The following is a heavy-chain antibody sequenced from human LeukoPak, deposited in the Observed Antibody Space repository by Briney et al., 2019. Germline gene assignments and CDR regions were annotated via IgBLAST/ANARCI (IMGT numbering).Heavy chain of an antibody. CDR3: ARHWNYVGYYMDV. Sequence: PSETLSLTCAVSGGSISSSNWWSWVRQPPGKGLEWIGSIYYSGSTYYNPSLKSRVTISVDTSKNQFSLKLSSVTAADTAVYYCARHWNYVGYYMDVWGKGTTVTVSS. D-gene: IGHD1-7*01. V-gene: IGHV4-4*02. CDR1: GGSISSSNW. J-gene: IGHJ6*03. CDR2: IYYSGST.